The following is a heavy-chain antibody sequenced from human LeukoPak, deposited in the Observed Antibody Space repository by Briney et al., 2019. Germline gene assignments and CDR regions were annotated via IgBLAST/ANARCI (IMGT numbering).Heavy chain of an antibody. J-gene: IGHJ4*02. CDR2: ISGSGGST. CDR1: GFTFSSYA. D-gene: IGHD1-26*01. CDR3: AKDVGKWESLHFFDY. Sequence: GGSLRLSCAASGFTFSSYAMSWVRQAPGKGLEWVSAISGSGGSTYYADSVKGRFTISRDNSKNTLYLQMNSLRAEGTAVYYCAKDVGKWESLHFFDYWGQGTLVTVSS. V-gene: IGHV3-23*01.